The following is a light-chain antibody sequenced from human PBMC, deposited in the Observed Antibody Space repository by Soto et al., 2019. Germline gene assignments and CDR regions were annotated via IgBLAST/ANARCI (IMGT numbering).Light chain of an antibody. CDR3: QQLNSYPRIT. CDR2: AAS. V-gene: IGKV1-9*01. CDR1: QGISSY. Sequence: DIQLTQSPSFLSASVGDRVTITCRASQGISSYLAWYQQKPGKAPKLLIYAASTLQSGVPSRFSGSGSWTESTLPISSLQPEDFATYYCQQLNSYPRITLGPGTKVDIK. J-gene: IGKJ3*01.